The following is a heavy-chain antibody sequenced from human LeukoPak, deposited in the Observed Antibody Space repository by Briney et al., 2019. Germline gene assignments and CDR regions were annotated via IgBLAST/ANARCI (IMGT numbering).Heavy chain of an antibody. CDR3: AKDHRSSVYYYYGMDV. D-gene: IGHD6-19*01. J-gene: IGHJ6*02. V-gene: IGHV3-23*01. Sequence: GGSLRLSCAASGFTFSSYAMSWVRQAPGKGLEWVSGISGSGGTTYYADSVKGRFTISRDNSKNTLYLQMNSLGAEDTAVYYCAKDHRSSVYYYYGMDVWGQGTTVTVSS. CDR2: ISGSGGTT. CDR1: GFTFSSYA.